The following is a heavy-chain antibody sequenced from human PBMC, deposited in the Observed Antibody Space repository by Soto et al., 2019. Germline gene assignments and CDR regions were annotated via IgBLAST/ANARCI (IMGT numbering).Heavy chain of an antibody. V-gene: IGHV3-7*01. CDR2: IKEDGSAK. Sequence: GGSLRLSCTASGFSFSTYEMTWVRLAPGKGLEWVANIKEDGSAKYYADAVKGRFTLSRDNVENSLYLQMNSLRAEDTAVYYCARDGDGYPAWGQGTLVTVSS. CDR1: GFSFSTYE. CDR3: ARDGDGYPA. J-gene: IGHJ5*02. D-gene: IGHD1-1*01.